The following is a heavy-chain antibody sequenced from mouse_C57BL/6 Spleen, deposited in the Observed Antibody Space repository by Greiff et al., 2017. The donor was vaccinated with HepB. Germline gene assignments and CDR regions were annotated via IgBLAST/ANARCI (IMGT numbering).Heavy chain of an antibody. CDR3: ASGGQTAQATWFAY. J-gene: IGHJ3*01. V-gene: IGHV1-78*01. Sequence: VQLQQSDAELVKPGASVKISCKVSGYTFTDHTIHWMKQRPEQGLDWIGYIYPRDGSTKYNEKFKGNATLTADKSSSTAYMQLNSLTSEDSAVYCWASGGQTAQATWFAYWGQGTLVTVAA. CDR1: GYTFTDHT. CDR2: IYPRDGST. D-gene: IGHD3-2*02.